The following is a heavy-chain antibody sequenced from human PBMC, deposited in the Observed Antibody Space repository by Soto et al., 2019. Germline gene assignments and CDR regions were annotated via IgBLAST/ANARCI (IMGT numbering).Heavy chain of an antibody. CDR3: AKAYYYDSSGYYYGMDV. J-gene: IGHJ6*02. CDR2: ISGSGGST. Sequence: HPGGSLRLSCAASGFTFSSYAMSWVRQAPGKGLEWVSAISGSGGSTYYADSVKGRFTISRDNSKNTLYLQMNSLRAEDTAVYYCAKAYYYDSSGYYYGMDVWGQGTTVTVSS. CDR1: GFTFSSYA. D-gene: IGHD3-22*01. V-gene: IGHV3-23*01.